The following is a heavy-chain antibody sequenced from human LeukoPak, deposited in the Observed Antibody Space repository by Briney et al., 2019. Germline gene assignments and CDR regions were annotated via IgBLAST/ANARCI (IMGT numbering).Heavy chain of an antibody. CDR2: IKIKIDGGTT. Sequence: GGSLRLSREVSGFTFSNAWISWVRQTPGERLGWGCRIKIKIDGGTTDYAAPVKGRFTISRDNSKNTLYLQMNNLEPEGTAVYYWTTSQLGLDEEYWGQGTLVTVSS. J-gene: IGHJ4*02. V-gene: IGHV3-15*01. CDR1: GFTFSNAW. D-gene: IGHD5-18*01. CDR3: TTSQLGLDEEY.